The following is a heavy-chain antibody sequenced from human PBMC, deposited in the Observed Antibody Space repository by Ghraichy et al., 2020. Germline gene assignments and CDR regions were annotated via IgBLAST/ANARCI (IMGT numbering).Heavy chain of an antibody. J-gene: IGHJ4*02. D-gene: IGHD1-1*01. V-gene: IGHV3-7*01. CDR3: ARDTTWKLDY. CDR1: GFTFSGYW. Sequence: GESLRLSCVTSGFTFSGYWMTWVRQAPGKGLEWVANIKQDGGEKHYLDSVKGRFTISRDNAKSSLHLQMNSLRTEDTAVYYCARDTTWKLDYWGQGILVTVSS. CDR2: IKQDGGEK.